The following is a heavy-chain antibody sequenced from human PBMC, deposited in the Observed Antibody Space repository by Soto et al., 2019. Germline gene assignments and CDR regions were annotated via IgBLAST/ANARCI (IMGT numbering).Heavy chain of an antibody. J-gene: IGHJ4*02. V-gene: IGHV3-74*01. Sequence: PGGSLRLSCAASKFSFNNYWMHWVRQVPGKGPAWVSRINHDGSKTEYADSVKGRFTISRDNTKNTLYLQMNSLRVEDTAMYYCVREHWGFSGTWYDYWGQGTLVTGSS. D-gene: IGHD6-13*01. CDR2: INHDGSKT. CDR3: VREHWGFSGTWYDY. CDR1: KFSFNNYW.